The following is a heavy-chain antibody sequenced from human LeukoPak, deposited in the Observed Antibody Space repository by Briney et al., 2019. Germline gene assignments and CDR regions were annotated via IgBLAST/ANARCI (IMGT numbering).Heavy chain of an antibody. D-gene: IGHD2-21*02. CDR2: ISYDGSNK. CDR3: ARDTPYCGGDCYDRGYYYGMDV. Sequence: GGSLRLSCAASGFTFSSYAMHWVRQAPGKGLEWVAVISYDGSNKYYADSVKGRFTISRDNSKNTLYLQMNSLRAEDTAVYYCARDTPYCGGDCYDRGYYYGMDVWGQGTTVTVSS. CDR1: GFTFSSYA. J-gene: IGHJ6*02. V-gene: IGHV3-30-3*01.